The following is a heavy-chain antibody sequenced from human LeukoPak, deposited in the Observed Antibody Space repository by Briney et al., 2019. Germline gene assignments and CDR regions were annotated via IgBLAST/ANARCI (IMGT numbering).Heavy chain of an antibody. CDR3: ARGRSVTAILSALNY. V-gene: IGHV4-39*01. D-gene: IGHD2-21*02. J-gene: IGHJ4*02. Sequence: SETLSLTCTVSGGSISSSSYYWDWIRQPPGKGLEWIGSIYYSGSTYYNPSLKSRVTISVDTSKNQFSLKLSSVTTADTAVYYCARGRSVTAILSALNYWGQGTLVTVSS. CDR1: GGSISSSSYY. CDR2: IYYSGST.